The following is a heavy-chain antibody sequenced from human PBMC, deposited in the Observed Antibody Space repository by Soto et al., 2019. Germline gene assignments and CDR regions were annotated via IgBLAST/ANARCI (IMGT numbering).Heavy chain of an antibody. CDR2: IYHSGST. J-gene: IGHJ4*02. D-gene: IGHD1-1*01. CDR1: GDSISSSNW. CDR3: ARLSDINFRDY. Sequence: QVQLQESGPGLVKPSGTLSLTCAVSGDSISSSNWWSWVRQPPGKGLEWIGEIYHSGSTNYNPSLKRRVTISGDESKRQCTDILTSLPAADTAVYNCARLSDINFRDYWGKGTLVTAS. V-gene: IGHV4-4*02.